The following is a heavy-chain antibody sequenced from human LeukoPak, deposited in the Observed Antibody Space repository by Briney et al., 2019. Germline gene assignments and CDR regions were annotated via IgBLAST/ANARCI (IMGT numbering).Heavy chain of an antibody. V-gene: IGHV3-23*01. CDR1: GFTFSSYG. D-gene: IGHD3-16*01. J-gene: IGHJ4*02. CDR2: ISGSGAST. Sequence: GGSRRLSCAASGFTFSSYGMSWVHQAPGQGLEWIAAISGSGASTYWADSVKGRFTFSRDNSKNTLYLQMDSLRVEDTAVYYCARGGLGVTIDYWGQGTLVTVYS. CDR3: ARGGLGVTIDY.